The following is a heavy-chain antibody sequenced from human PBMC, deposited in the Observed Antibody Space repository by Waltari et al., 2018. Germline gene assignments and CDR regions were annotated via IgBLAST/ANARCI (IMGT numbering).Heavy chain of an antibody. Sequence: QVQLQESGPGLVKPSETLSLTCTVPGGSISRYYWSWIRQPPGKGLEWIGYIYYSGSTNYNPSLKSRVTISVDTSKNQFSLKLSSVTAADTAVYYCASFTVVKPIGAFDIRGQGTMVTVSS. D-gene: IGHD2-15*01. J-gene: IGHJ3*02. V-gene: IGHV4-59*01. CDR3: ASFTVVKPIGAFDI. CDR1: GGSISRYY. CDR2: IYYSGST.